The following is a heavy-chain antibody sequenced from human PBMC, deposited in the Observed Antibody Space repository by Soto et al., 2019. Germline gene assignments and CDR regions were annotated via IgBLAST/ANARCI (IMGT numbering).Heavy chain of an antibody. CDR2: VHSTGST. Sequence: QVELQESGPRLVKPSETLYLTCIVSGGSMSGYHWSWVRQPAGKGLEWIGRVHSTGSTDYNPSMESRITVSVDTWKKQFSLKLKSVTAADTALYLCARDSVSLTLFDYWGQGILFTVSS. D-gene: IGHD3-10*01. CDR1: GGSMSGYH. J-gene: IGHJ4*02. V-gene: IGHV4-4*07. CDR3: ARDSVSLTLFDY.